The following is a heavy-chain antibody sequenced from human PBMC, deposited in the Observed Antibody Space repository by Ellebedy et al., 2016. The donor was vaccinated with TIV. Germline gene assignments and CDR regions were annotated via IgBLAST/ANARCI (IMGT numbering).Heavy chain of an antibody. CDR2: IYSGGST. Sequence: GGSLRLSCAASGFTVSSNYMSWVRQAPGKGLEWVSVIYSGGSTYYADSVKGRFTISRDNSKNTLYLQMNSLRAEDPAVYYCARITMVRGVIIRAFDIWGQGTMVTVSS. CDR3: ARITMVRGVIIRAFDI. J-gene: IGHJ3*02. V-gene: IGHV3-66*01. D-gene: IGHD3-10*01. CDR1: GFTVSSNY.